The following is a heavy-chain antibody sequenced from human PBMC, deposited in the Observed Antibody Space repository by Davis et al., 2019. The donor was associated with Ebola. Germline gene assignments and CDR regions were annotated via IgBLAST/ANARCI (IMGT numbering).Heavy chain of an antibody. Sequence: KVSCKGSGYSFTSYWISWVRQMPGKGLEWMGRIDPSDSYTNYSPSFQGHVTISADKSISTAYLQWSSLKASDTAMYYCARRPTPSNSGWSDYYYGMDVWGQGTTVTVSS. CDR3: ARRPTPSNSGWSDYYYGMDV. V-gene: IGHV5-10-1*01. J-gene: IGHJ6*02. CDR1: GYSFTSYW. CDR2: IDPSDSYT. D-gene: IGHD6-19*01.